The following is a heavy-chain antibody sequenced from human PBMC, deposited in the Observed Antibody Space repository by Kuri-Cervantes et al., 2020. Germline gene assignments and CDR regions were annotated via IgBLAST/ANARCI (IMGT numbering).Heavy chain of an antibody. J-gene: IGHJ4*02. CDR2: INPNSGGT. V-gene: IGHV1-2*02. CDR3: ARDVEVGYDSSGYYVGVFDY. CDR1: GYTSTGYY. Sequence: ASVKVSCKASGYTSTGYYMHWVRQAPGQGLEWMGWINPNSGGTNYAQKLQGRVTMTTDTSTSTAYMELRSLRSDDTAVYYCARDVEVGYDSSGYYVGVFDYWGQGTLVTVSS. D-gene: IGHD3-22*01.